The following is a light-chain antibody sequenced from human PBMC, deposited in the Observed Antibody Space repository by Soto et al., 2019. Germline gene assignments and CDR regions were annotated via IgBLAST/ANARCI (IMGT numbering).Light chain of an antibody. V-gene: IGLV3-21*04. J-gene: IGLJ1*01. CDR2: YDD. Sequence: SYELTQPPSVSVAPGRTARITCGGNNIGRKSVHWYQQKPGQAPVLVIYYDDDRPSGIPERFSGSNSGNTATLTISRVEAGDEADYYCQVWDSSSDHHGGYVFGTGTKLTVL. CDR3: QVWDSSSDHHGGYV. CDR1: NIGRKS.